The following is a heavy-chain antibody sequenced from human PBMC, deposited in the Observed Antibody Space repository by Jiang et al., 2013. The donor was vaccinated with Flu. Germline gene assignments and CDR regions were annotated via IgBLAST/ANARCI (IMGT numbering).Heavy chain of an antibody. CDR3: ARGTGDKGVDY. D-gene: IGHD7-27*01. CDR2: TYYRSKWYN. V-gene: IGHV6-1*01. J-gene: IGHJ4*02. Sequence: WLGRTYYRSKWYNDYAVSVKGRITINPDTSKNQFSLHLNSVTPEDTAVYYCARGTGDKGVDYWGQGTLVTVSS.